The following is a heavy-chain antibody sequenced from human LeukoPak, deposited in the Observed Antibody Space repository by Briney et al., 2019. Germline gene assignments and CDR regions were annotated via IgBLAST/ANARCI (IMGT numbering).Heavy chain of an antibody. CDR1: GYTFTSYD. CDR2: MNPNSGNT. D-gene: IGHD3-3*01. V-gene: IGHV1-8*03. J-gene: IGHJ5*02. CDR3: ASLGVVDYEDWFDP. Sequence: ASVKVSCKASGYTFTSYDINWVRQATGQGLQWMGWMNPNSGNTGYAQKFQGRVTITADESTSTAYMELSSLRSEDTAVYYCASLGVVDYEDWFDPWGQGTLVTVSS.